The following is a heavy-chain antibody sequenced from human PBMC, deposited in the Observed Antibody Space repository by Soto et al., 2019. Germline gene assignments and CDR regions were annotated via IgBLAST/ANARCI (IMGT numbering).Heavy chain of an antibody. CDR1: GYTFTSYD. J-gene: IGHJ3*02. D-gene: IGHD1-26*01. V-gene: IGHV1-8*01. CDR3: AIEKVGATSVHVFDI. CDR2: MNPHSGNT. Sequence: ASVKVSCKASGYTFTSYDINWVRQATGQGLEWMGWMNPHSGNTVYAQKFQGRVTMTRNTSISTAYMELRSLRAEDTALYYCAIEKVGATSVHVFDIWGQGTMVTVSS.